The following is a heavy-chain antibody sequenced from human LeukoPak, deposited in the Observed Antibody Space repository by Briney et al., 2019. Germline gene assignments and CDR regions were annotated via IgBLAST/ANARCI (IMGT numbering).Heavy chain of an antibody. J-gene: IGHJ4*02. V-gene: IGHV3-7*01. CDR2: IKQDGSEK. CDR3: ARGDGVGRTNGGYYFAY. D-gene: IGHD2-8*01. Sequence: GGSLRRSCSASGFTFSSYWMSWVRQAPGKGLEWVANIKQDGSEKYYVDSVKGRFTISRDNAKNSLYLQTNSLRAEDTAMYYCARGDGVGRTNGGYYFAYWGQGTLVTVSS. CDR1: GFTFSSYW.